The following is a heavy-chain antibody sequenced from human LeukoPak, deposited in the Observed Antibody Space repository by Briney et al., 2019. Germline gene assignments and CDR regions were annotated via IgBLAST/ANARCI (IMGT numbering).Heavy chain of an antibody. D-gene: IGHD5-12*01. CDR1: GFTVSYNY. Sequence: GGSLRLSCAASGFTVSYNYMSWVRQAPGKGLEWASIIYSDGNTYYADSVKGRFTISRDNSENTVDLQMNSLRVEDTAVYYCARGMVATGSWGQGTLVTASS. CDR3: ARGMVATGS. V-gene: IGHV3-66*02. CDR2: IYSDGNT. J-gene: IGHJ5*02.